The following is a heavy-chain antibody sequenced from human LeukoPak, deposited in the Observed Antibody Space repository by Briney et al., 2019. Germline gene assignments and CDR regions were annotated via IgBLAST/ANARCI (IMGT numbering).Heavy chain of an antibody. CDR3: ATPSSSSWYGFDP. J-gene: IGHJ5*02. V-gene: IGHV1-2*02. CDR1: GYTFTGYY. Sequence: AASVKVSCKTSGYTFTGYYIHRVRQAPGQGLEWMGWIDPNSGGTNYAQKFQGRVTMTRDTSISTAYMELSRLTSADTAVYRCATPSSSSWYGFDPWGQGTLVTVSS. CDR2: IDPNSGGT. D-gene: IGHD6-13*01.